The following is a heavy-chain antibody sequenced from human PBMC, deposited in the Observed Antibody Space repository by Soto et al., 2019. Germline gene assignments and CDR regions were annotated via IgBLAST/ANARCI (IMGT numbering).Heavy chain of an antibody. CDR1: GYSFTSYW. Sequence: GESLKISCKGSGYSFTSYWIGWVRQMPGKGLEWMGIIYPGDSDTRYSPSFQGQVTISADKSISTAYLQWSSLKASDTAMYYCARLEGAWELPSGAFDIWGQGTMVTVSS. CDR2: IYPGDSDT. D-gene: IGHD1-26*01. V-gene: IGHV5-51*01. CDR3: ARLEGAWELPSGAFDI. J-gene: IGHJ3*02.